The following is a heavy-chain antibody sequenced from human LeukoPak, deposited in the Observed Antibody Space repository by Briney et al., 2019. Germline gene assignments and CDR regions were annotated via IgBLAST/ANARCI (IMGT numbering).Heavy chain of an antibody. CDR2: FHPADSDT. D-gene: IGHD3-22*01. CDR3: ATRPYYDGSGSYWLY. Sequence: GESLKISCQGSGYSFNTYWIGWVRRMPGKGLDWMGIFHPADSDTRYSPSFQGLVTISADKSIGTTYLQWSSLKASDTAIYYCATRPYYDGSGSYWLYGGQGTLVTVSS. J-gene: IGHJ4*02. V-gene: IGHV5-51*01. CDR1: GYSFNTYW.